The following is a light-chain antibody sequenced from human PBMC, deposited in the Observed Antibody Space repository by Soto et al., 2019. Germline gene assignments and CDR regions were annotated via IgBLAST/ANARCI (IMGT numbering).Light chain of an antibody. CDR3: CCFVQTGTYI. Sequence: QSVLTQPASVPESPGQSFPISSTATSNDVANNRFVCSYQQSLGKGPNRLIYEERRRPRGVSIRYSASKCGNTASLTISGLQSDDEADYCCCCFVQTGTYIFGRGTSVTVL. J-gene: IGLJ1*01. CDR2: EER. V-gene: IGLV2-23*01. CDR1: SNDVANNRF.